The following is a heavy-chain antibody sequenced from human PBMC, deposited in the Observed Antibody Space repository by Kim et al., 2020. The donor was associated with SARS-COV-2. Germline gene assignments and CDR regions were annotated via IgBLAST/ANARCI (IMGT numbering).Heavy chain of an antibody. V-gene: IGHV3-74*01. D-gene: IGHD1-26*01. J-gene: IGHJ4*02. Sequence: AASVKSRFTIARDNAKNTLYLQMNSLRAEDTAVYYCARGRPGGATYFDYWGQGTLVTVSS. CDR3: ARGRPGGATYFDY.